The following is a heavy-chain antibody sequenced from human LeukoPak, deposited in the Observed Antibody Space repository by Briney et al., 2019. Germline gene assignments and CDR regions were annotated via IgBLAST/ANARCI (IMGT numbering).Heavy chain of an antibody. CDR1: GFTFSSYA. D-gene: IGHD2-21*01. V-gene: IGHV3-23*01. CDR3: ARDCGGDCYYDY. J-gene: IGHJ4*02. Sequence: QPGGSLRLSCAASGFTFSSYAMSWVRQAPGKGLEWVSAISGSGGSTYYADSVKGRFTISRDNSKNTLYLQMNSLRAEDTAVYYCARDCGGDCYYDYWGQGPLVTVSS. CDR2: ISGSGGST.